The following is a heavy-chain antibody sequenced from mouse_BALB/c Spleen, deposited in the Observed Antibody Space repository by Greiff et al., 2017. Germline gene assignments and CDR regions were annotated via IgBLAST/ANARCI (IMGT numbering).Heavy chain of an antibody. V-gene: IGHV5-17*02. D-gene: IGHD1-1*01. CDR3: ARGFTTVVADY. CDR1: GFTFSSFG. J-gene: IGHJ2*01. Sequence: EVMLVESGGGLVQPGGSRKLSCAASGFTFSSFGMHWVRQAPEKGLEWVAYISSGSSTIYYADTVKGRFTISRDNPKNTLFLQMTSLRSEDTAMYYCARGFTTVVADYWGQGTTLTVSS. CDR2: ISSGSSTI.